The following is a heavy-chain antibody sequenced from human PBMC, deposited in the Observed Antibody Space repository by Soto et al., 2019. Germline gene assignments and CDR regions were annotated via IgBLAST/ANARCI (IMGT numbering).Heavy chain of an antibody. J-gene: IGHJ5*02. V-gene: IGHV4-39*01. D-gene: IGHD3-10*01. CDR3: ARHEGERFGLLSDWFDP. Sequence: SETLSLTCTVSGGSISSSSYYWGWIRQPPGKGLEWIGSIYYSGSTYYNPSLKSRVTISVDTSKNQFSLKLSSVTAADTAVYYCARHEGERFGLLSDWFDPWGQGTLVTVS. CDR1: GGSISSSSYY. CDR2: IYYSGST.